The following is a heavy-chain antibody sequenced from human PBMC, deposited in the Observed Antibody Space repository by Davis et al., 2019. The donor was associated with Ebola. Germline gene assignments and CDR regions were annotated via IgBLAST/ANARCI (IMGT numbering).Heavy chain of an antibody. Sequence: MPSETLSLTCTVSGGSISNHYWSWIRQPPGKGLEWIGYIYYRYSGSTNYNPSLKSRVTLSIDTSKNHLSLKLSSVTAADTAVYYCARIRLGYSNYVGNWFDPWGQGTLVTVSS. CDR1: GGSISNHY. V-gene: IGHV4-59*11. CDR3: ARIRLGYSNYVGNWFDP. D-gene: IGHD4-11*01. CDR2: IYYRYSGST. J-gene: IGHJ5*02.